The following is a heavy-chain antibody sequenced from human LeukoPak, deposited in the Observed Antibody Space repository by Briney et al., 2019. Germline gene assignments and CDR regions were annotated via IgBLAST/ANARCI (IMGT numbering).Heavy chain of an antibody. V-gene: IGHV5-10-1*04. CDR2: IDPSDSYT. CDR3: ARVSAVTGQGCDY. CDR1: GYSFTSYW. Sequence: GESLKISCKGYGYSFTSYWIIWVRQMPGKGLEWMGRIDPSDSYTNYSPSFQGQVTISVDKSISTANLQWSSLKASDTAMYYCARVSAVTGQGCDYWGQGTLVTVSS. J-gene: IGHJ4*02. D-gene: IGHD6-19*01.